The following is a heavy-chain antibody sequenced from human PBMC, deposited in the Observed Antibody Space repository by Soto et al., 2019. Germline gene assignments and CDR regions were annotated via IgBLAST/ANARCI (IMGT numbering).Heavy chain of an antibody. CDR3: VKDQIAARTYYYYGMDV. J-gene: IGHJ6*02. CDR1: GFTFSSYA. Sequence: GRSLRLSCSASGFTFSSYAMHWVRQAPGKGLEYVSAISSNGGSTYYADSVKGRFTISRDNSKNTLYLQMSSLRAEDTAVYYCVKDQIAARTYYYYGMDVWGQGTTVTVSS. V-gene: IGHV3-64D*08. CDR2: ISSNGGST. D-gene: IGHD6-6*01.